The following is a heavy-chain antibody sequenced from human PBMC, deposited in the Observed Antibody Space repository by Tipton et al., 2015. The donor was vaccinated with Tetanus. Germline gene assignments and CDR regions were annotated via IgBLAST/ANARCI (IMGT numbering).Heavy chain of an antibody. V-gene: IGHV4-59*01. CDR2: IYYRGET. CDR3: ARIRYYPDSSAFLSDY. J-gene: IGHJ4*02. CDR1: GGSISGYY. D-gene: IGHD1-26*01. Sequence: TLSLTCTVSGGSISGYYWHWMRQPPGTGLEWLGYIYYRGETNYNPSVSSRLTISLDTSKNQVSLRLTSVTAADTAVYFCARIRYYPDSSAFLSDYWGRGIRVTVSS.